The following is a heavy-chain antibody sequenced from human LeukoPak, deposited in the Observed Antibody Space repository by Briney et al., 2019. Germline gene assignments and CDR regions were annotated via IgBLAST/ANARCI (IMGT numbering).Heavy chain of an antibody. V-gene: IGHV3-21*01. CDR3: ARDYYGSGSSDY. Sequence: GGSLRLSCAASGFTFSTYSMNWVRQAPGKGLEWVSSISSSSTYLYYADSVKGRFTISRDNAKNSLYLQMNSLRAEDTAVHYCARDYYGSGSSDYWGQGTLVTVSS. J-gene: IGHJ4*02. D-gene: IGHD3-10*01. CDR1: GFTFSTYS. CDR2: ISSSSTYL.